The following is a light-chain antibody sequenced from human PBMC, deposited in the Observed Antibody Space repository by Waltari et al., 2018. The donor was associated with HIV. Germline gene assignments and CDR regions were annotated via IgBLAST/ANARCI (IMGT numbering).Light chain of an antibody. J-gene: IGKJ2*01. CDR1: QSVLHISNNNDY. CDR2: WAY. Sequence: DIVMTQSPDSLVVSLGVRATINCKSSQSVLHISNNNDYLAWYQQKPGQPPKLLISWAYTRDSGVPDRFSGSGSGTDFTLTISSLQAEDVAVYYCQQYYNTPYTFGQGTKLEIK. V-gene: IGKV4-1*01. CDR3: QQYYNTPYT.